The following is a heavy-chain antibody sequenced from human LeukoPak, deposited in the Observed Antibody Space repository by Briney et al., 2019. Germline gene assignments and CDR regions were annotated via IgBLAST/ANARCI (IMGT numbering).Heavy chain of an antibody. D-gene: IGHD4-17*01. CDR2: INSDGSST. Sequence: PGGSLRLSCVASGFTFSSYWMHWVRQAPGKGLVWVSRINSDGSSTSYADSVKGRFTISRDNAKNTLYLQMNSLRAEDTAVYYCARGYGDYGNELDYWGQGTLVTVSS. CDR1: GFTFSSYW. CDR3: ARGYGDYGNELDY. J-gene: IGHJ4*02. V-gene: IGHV3-74*01.